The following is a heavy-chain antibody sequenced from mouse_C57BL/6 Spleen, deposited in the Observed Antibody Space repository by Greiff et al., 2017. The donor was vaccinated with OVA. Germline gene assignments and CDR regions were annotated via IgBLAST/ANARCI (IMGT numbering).Heavy chain of an antibody. D-gene: IGHD1-1*01. V-gene: IGHV1-22*01. J-gene: IGHJ2*01. CDR3: AKDYYGDYFDY. CDR2: INPNNGGT. CDR1: GYTFTDYN. Sequence: EVKLMESGPELVKPGASVKMSCKASGYTFTDYNMHWVKQSHGKSLEWIGYINPNNGGTSYNQKFKGKATLTVNKSSSTAYMELRSLTSEDSAVYYCAKDYYGDYFDYWGQGTTLTVSS.